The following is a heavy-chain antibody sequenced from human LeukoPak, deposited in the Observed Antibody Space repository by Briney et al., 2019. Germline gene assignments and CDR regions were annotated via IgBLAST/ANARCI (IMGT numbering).Heavy chain of an antibody. D-gene: IGHD6-19*01. CDR2: IKQDGSER. J-gene: IGHJ4*02. Sequence: PGGSLRLSCAASGFTFSSYWMSWVRQAPGKGLEWVANIKQDGSERNYVDSVKGRFTISRDNAKNSLFLQMNSLRAEDTAVYYCAKWRRGGWSLDYWGQGTLVTVSS. CDR1: GFTFSSYW. CDR3: AKWRRGGWSLDY. V-gene: IGHV3-7*03.